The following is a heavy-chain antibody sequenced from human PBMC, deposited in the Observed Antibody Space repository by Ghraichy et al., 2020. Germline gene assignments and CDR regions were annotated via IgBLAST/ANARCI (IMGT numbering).Heavy chain of an antibody. CDR3: AREGQLVRGPATTGYYMDV. D-gene: IGHD6-13*01. CDR1: GFNFSRYW. J-gene: IGHJ6*03. V-gene: IGHV3-74*01. Sequence: GSLRLSCAASGFNFSRYWMHWVRQAPGKGLVWVSRINSDGSSTSYADSVKSRFTISSDNAKNTLYLQMNSLRAEDTAVYYCAREGQLVRGPATTGYYMDVWGQGTTVTVSS. CDR2: INSDGSST.